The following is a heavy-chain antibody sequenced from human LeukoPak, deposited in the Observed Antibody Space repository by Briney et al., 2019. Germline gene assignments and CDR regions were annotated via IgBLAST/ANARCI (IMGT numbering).Heavy chain of an antibody. CDR2: IYSGGIT. V-gene: IGHV3-66*02. Sequence: GGSLRLSCAASGFTVTTNYMSWVRQAPGKGLEWVSVIYSGGITYYADSVKGRFTISRDSSKTTLYLQMNSLRVEDTAVYYCARRHSSCSNRGQGTPGTVSS. J-gene: IGHJ1*01. D-gene: IGHD6-19*01. CDR3: ARRHSSCSN. CDR1: GFTVTTNY.